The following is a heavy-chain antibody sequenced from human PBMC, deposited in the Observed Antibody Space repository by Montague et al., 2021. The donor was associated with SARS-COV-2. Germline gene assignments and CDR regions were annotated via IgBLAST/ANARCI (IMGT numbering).Heavy chain of an antibody. CDR2: VYSSGST. D-gene: IGHD3-16*01. V-gene: IGHV4-61*09. J-gene: IGHJ4*02. CDR3: ARYPAFSSGLWGFDR. CDR1: GASISRGLFY. Sequence: TLSLTCTLSGASISRGLFYWSWIRQPAGKGLEWIGHVYSSGSTNYNPSLESRVTISADTSMNLFSLKLSSVTAADTAVYFCARYPAFSSGLWGFDRWGQGLQVLVSS.